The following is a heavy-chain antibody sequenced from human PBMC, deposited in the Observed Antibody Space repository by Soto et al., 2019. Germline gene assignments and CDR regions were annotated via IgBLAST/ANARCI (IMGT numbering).Heavy chain of an antibody. D-gene: IGHD2-2*01. CDR1: GFTVSNYG. Sequence: PGGSLRLSCAASGFTVSNYGMSWVRQAPGKGLEWVSGFSGSGDSTYYADSVKGRFTISRDNSKNTLYLQMNSLRADDTAIYYCAKRFTVVGIDSWGQGTLVPVSS. V-gene: IGHV3-23*01. CDR2: FSGSGDST. J-gene: IGHJ4*02. CDR3: AKRFTVVGIDS.